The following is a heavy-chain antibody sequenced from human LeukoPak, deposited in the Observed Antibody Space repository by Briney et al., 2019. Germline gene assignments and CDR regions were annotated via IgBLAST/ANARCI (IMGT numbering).Heavy chain of an antibody. Sequence: PGGSLRLSCAASGFTFSSYWMSWVRQAPGKGLEWVANIKQDGSEKYYVDSVKGRFTISRDNAKNSLYLQMNSLRAGDTAVYYCARDPRYCSSTSCHDAFDIWGQGTMVTVSS. J-gene: IGHJ3*02. V-gene: IGHV3-7*01. CDR1: GFTFSSYW. D-gene: IGHD2-2*01. CDR2: IKQDGSEK. CDR3: ARDPRYCSSTSCHDAFDI.